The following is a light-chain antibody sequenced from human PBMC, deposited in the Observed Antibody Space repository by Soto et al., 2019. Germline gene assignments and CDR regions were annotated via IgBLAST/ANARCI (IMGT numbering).Light chain of an antibody. CDR1: SSDVGGYNY. V-gene: IGLV2-8*01. CDR3: SSYAGSSNV. CDR2: EVN. J-gene: IGLJ1*01. Sequence: QSVLTQPPSASGSPGQSVAISCTGTSSDVGGYNYVSWYQQHPGKAPKLMIYEVNKRPSGVPDRFSGSKSGNTASLTVSGRQADDEADYYCSSYAGSSNVFGTGTKVTVL.